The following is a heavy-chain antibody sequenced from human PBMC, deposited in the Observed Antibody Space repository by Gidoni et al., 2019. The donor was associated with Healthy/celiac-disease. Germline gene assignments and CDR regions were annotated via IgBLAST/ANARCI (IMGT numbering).Heavy chain of an antibody. D-gene: IGHD3-22*01. J-gene: IGHJ2*01. CDR2: FYPEDGET. CDR1: GYTLTELS. V-gene: IGHV1-24*01. CDR3: ATVSSDYDSSGFVSYFDL. Sequence: QVQLVQSGAEVKTPGASVKVSCKVSGYTLTELSMHWVRQAPGKGIDWMGGFYPEDGETIYAQKFQGRVTMTEDTYTDTAYMELSSLRSEDTAVYYCATVSSDYDSSGFVSYFDLWGRGTLVTVSS.